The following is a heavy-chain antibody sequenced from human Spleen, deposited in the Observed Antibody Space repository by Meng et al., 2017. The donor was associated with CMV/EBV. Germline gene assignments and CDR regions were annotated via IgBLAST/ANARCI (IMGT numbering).Heavy chain of an antibody. CDR1: GFPFSSYA. CDR2: ISGSGGST. D-gene: IGHD3-22*01. CDR3: ARASHYYDSAFDI. J-gene: IGHJ3*02. Sequence: LSLTCAAFGFPFSSYAMSWVRQAPGKGLEWVSAISGSGGSTYYADSVKGRFTISRDNAKNTLYLQMNSLRAEDTAVYYCARASHYYDSAFDIWGQGTMVTVSS. V-gene: IGHV3-23*01.